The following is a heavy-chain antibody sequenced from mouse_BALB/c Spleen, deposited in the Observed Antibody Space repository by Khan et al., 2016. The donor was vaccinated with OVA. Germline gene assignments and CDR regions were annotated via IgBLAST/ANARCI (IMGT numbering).Heavy chain of an antibody. Sequence: VQLKESGPGLVKPSQTVFLTCTVTGISITSGNYRWSWIRQFPGNKLEWIGNIYYSGTVTYNPSLTSRTTITRDTSKNQFFLEMNSLTAEDTATFYSARDYGSLYWYFDVWGAGTTVTVSS. CDR3: ARDYGSLYWYFDV. V-gene: IGHV3-5*02. J-gene: IGHJ1*01. D-gene: IGHD1-1*01. CDR1: GISITSGNYR. CDR2: IYYSGTV.